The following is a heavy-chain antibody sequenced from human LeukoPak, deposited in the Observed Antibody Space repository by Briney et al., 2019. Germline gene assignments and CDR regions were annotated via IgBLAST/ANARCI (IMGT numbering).Heavy chain of an antibody. D-gene: IGHD3-22*01. CDR2: ISGNGDNT. Sequence: GGSLRLSCAASGFTFSTYAMHWVRQAPGKGLEYVSGISGNGDNTYYANSVKGRFTISRDNSKNTVYLQMGSLGAEDTAVYYCARPTRLFGAFDIWGQGTMVTVSS. J-gene: IGHJ3*02. CDR1: GFTFSTYA. CDR3: ARPTRLFGAFDI. V-gene: IGHV3-64*01.